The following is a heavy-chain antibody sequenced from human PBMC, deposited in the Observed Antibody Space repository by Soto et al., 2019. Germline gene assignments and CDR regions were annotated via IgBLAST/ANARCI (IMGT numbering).Heavy chain of an antibody. J-gene: IGHJ6*02. CDR3: AKATMVRGDYYYYYGMDV. Sequence: LRLSCAASGFTFDDYAMHWVRQAPGKGLEWVSGISWNSGSIGYADSVKGRFTISRDNAKNSLYLQMNSLRAEDTALYYCAKATMVRGDYYYYYGMDVWGQGTTVTVSS. CDR1: GFTFDDYA. CDR2: ISWNSGSI. D-gene: IGHD3-10*01. V-gene: IGHV3-9*01.